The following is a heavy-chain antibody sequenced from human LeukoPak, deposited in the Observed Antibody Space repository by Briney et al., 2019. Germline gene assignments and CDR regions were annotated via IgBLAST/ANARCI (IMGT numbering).Heavy chain of an antibody. J-gene: IGHJ4*02. V-gene: IGHV3-66*01. CDR1: GFTFVSYA. Sequence: GGSLRLSCAASGFTFVSYAMTWVRQAPGKGLEWVSVIYSGGSTYYADSVKGRFTISRDNSKNTLYLQMNSLRAEDTAVYYCARGHNFGRLHPFDYWGQGTLVTVSS. CDR3: ARGHNFGRLHPFDY. D-gene: IGHD3-9*01. CDR2: IYSGGST.